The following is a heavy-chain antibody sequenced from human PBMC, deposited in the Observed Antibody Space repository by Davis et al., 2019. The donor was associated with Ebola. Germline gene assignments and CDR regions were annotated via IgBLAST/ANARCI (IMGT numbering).Heavy chain of an antibody. Sequence: GESLKISCAASGFTFSNYWIHWVRLAPGKGPVWVSRINTDGTTTTYADSVKGRFTISRDNAKNTLYLQMNSLRAEDTAVYYCAGAPHGGGGVCNGFHYYGMDVWGQGTTVTVSS. V-gene: IGHV3-74*01. J-gene: IGHJ6*02. CDR1: GFTFSNYW. D-gene: IGHD2-8*02. CDR2: INTDGTTT. CDR3: AGAPHGGGGVCNGFHYYGMDV.